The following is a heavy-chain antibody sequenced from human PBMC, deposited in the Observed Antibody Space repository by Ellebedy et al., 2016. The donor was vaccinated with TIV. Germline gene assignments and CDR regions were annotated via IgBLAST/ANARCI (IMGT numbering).Heavy chain of an antibody. CDR2: ISNSGGNT. CDR3: AKVMHPELYSSLSLYYYGMDV. V-gene: IGHV3-23*01. Sequence: GESLKISCAASGFTFSSWAMHWARQAPGKGLEWVSVISNSGGNTYYADSVKGRFTISRDNSQNTVYLQMNSLRAEDTAVYYCAKVMHPELYSSLSLYYYGMDVWGQGTTVTVSS. CDR1: GFTFSSWA. J-gene: IGHJ6*02. D-gene: IGHD6-6*01.